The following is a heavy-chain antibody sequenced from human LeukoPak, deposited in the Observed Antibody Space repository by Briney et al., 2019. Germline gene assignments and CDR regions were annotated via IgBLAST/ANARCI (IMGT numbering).Heavy chain of an antibody. CDR1: GGSFSGYY. Sequence: KSSETLSLTCAVYGGSFSGYYWSWIRQPPGKGLEWIGEINHSGSTNYNPSLKSRVTISVDTSKNQFSLKLSSVTAADTAVYYCARGSRGRLRSWLPCYFDYWGQGTLVTVSS. V-gene: IGHV4-34*01. D-gene: IGHD6-13*01. J-gene: IGHJ4*02. CDR3: ARGSRGRLRSWLPCYFDY. CDR2: INHSGST.